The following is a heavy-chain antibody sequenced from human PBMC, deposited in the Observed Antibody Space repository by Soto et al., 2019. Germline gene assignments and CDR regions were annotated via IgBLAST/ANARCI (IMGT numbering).Heavy chain of an antibody. Sequence: SGPTLVNPTQTLTLTCTFSGFSLSTSGVGVGWIRQPPGKALEWLALIYWNDDKRYSPSLKSRLTITKDTSKNQVVLTMTNMDPVDTATYYCAHRRLPYPRRYGSGSTRDYYYYGMDVWGQGTTVTVSS. V-gene: IGHV2-5*01. CDR1: GFSLSTSGVG. CDR3: AHRRLPYPRRYGSGSTRDYYYYGMDV. CDR2: IYWNDDK. D-gene: IGHD3-10*01. J-gene: IGHJ6*02.